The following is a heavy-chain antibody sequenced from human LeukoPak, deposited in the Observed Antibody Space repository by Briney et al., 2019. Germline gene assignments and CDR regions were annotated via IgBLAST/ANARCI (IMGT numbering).Heavy chain of an antibody. CDR1: GFTFNIYA. CDR3: AREELGIVDY. Sequence: GGSLRLSCAASGFTFNIYAMSWVRQAPGKGLEWVSAISGSGTNTLYADSVKGRFTISRDNSKNTLYLQMNSLRAEDTAVYYCAREELGIVDYWGQGTLVTVSS. CDR2: ISGSGTNT. V-gene: IGHV3-23*01. D-gene: IGHD7-27*01. J-gene: IGHJ4*02.